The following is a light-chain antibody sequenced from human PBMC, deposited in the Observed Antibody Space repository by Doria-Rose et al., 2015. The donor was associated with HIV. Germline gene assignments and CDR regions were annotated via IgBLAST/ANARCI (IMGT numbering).Light chain of an antibody. CDR3: QQSYSLFT. V-gene: IGKV1-39*01. J-gene: IGKJ3*01. CDR2: AAS. CDR1: QSISTY. Sequence: TQSPSSLSASVGDRVTTTCRASQSISTYLNWYQHKPGKAPKLLIYAASTLQSGVPSRFSGSGSGTDFTLTISSLRPEDFATYYCQQSYSLFTFGPGTNVDIK.